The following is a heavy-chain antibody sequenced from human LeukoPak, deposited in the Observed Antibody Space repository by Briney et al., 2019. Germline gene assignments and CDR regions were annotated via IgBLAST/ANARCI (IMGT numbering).Heavy chain of an antibody. CDR3: ASPMYYRGFDI. D-gene: IGHD3-16*01. CDR2: IYHSGST. Sequence: PSGTLSLTCAVSGGSISSGNWWSWVRQPPGKGLEWIGEIYHSGSTNYNPSLKSRVTISVDRSKNQFSLRLSSVTAADTAVYYCASPMYYRGFDIWGQGTMVTVSS. J-gene: IGHJ3*02. V-gene: IGHV4-4*02. CDR1: GGSISSGNW.